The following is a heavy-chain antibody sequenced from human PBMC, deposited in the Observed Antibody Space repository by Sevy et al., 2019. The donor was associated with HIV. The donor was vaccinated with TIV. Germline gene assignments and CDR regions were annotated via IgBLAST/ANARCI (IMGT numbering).Heavy chain of an antibody. CDR2: ISYRGRDK. D-gene: IGHD3-9*01. J-gene: IGHJ6*02. CDR1: GITFSTSG. V-gene: IGHV3-30*18. Sequence: GGSLRLSCVVSGITFSTSGMHWVRQAPGKGLEWVAVISYRGRDKFYADSVKGRSTISRYNSKNILYLQMISLRAEDTAVYYCAKDFTGYNGMDVWGQGTMVTVSS. CDR3: AKDFTGYNGMDV.